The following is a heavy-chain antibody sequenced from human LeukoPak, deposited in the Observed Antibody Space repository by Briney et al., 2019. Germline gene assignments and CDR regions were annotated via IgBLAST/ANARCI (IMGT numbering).Heavy chain of an antibody. Sequence: SGGSLRLSCAASGFTVSNNYMSWVRQAQGKGLEWVSVIYSGGSTYYADSVKGRFTISRDNSKNMLYLQMNSLRAEDTAVYYCARDQWLALQHWGQGTLVTVSS. CDR2: IYSGGST. V-gene: IGHV3-53*01. CDR1: GFTVSNNY. J-gene: IGHJ1*01. D-gene: IGHD6-19*01. CDR3: ARDQWLALQH.